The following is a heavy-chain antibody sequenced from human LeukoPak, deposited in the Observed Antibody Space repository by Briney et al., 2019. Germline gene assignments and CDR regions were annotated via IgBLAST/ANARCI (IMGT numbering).Heavy chain of an antibody. J-gene: IGHJ6*03. V-gene: IGHV4-39*07. CDR3: ARVRAAAGTRLYYYYYYMDV. Sequence: SETLSLTCTVSGGSISSSSYYWGWIRQPPGKGLEWIGSIYYSGSTYYNPSLKSRVTISVDTSKNQFSLKLSSVTAADTAVYYCARVRAAAGTRLYYYYYYMDVWGKGTTVTVSS. D-gene: IGHD6-13*01. CDR2: IYYSGST. CDR1: GGSISSSSYY.